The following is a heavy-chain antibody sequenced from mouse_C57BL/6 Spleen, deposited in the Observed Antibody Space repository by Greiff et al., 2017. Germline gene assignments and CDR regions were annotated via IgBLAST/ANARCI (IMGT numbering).Heavy chain of an antibody. D-gene: IGHD1-1*01. CDR1: GYTFTSYW. V-gene: IGHV1-5*01. Sequence: VQLQQSGTVLARPGASVKMSCKTSGYTFTSYWMHWVKQRPGQGLEWIGAIYPGNSDTSYNQKFKGKAKLTAVTSASTAYMELSSLTNEDSAVYYCTRSRDDYYCSSYFYLDYWGQGTTLTVSS. CDR3: TRSRDDYYCSSYFYLDY. J-gene: IGHJ2*01. CDR2: IYPGNSDT.